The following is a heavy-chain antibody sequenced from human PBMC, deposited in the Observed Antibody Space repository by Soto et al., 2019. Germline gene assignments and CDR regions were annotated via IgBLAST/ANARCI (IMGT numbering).Heavy chain of an antibody. CDR2: ISGSGGST. Sequence: GSLRLSCAASGFTFSSYAMSWVRQAPGKGLEWVSAISGSGGSTYYADSVKGRFTISRDNSKNTLYLQMNSLRAEDTAVYYCAKLIVVVPAANNWFDPWGQGTLVTVSS. J-gene: IGHJ5*02. V-gene: IGHV3-23*01. D-gene: IGHD2-2*01. CDR3: AKLIVVVPAANNWFDP. CDR1: GFTFSSYA.